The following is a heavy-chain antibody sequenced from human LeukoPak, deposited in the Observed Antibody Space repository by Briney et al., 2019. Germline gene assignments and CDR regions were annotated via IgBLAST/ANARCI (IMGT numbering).Heavy chain of an antibody. D-gene: IGHD3-3*01. CDR2: INHSGST. J-gene: IGHJ4*02. Sequence: PSETLSLTCAVYGGSFSGYYWSWIPQPPGKGLEWIGEINHSGSTNYNPSLKSRVTISVDTSKNQFSLKLSSVAAADTAVYYCARGPRITIFGVVNRVDYWGQGTLVTVSS. CDR3: ARGPRITIFGVVNRVDY. CDR1: GGSFSGYY. V-gene: IGHV4-34*01.